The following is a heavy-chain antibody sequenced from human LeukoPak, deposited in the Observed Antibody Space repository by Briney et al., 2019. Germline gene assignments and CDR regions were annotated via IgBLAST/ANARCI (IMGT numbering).Heavy chain of an antibody. CDR2: IYYSGST. Sequence: SETLSLTCTVPGGSISSGGYYWSWIRQHPGKGLEWIGYIYYSGSTYYNPSLKSRVTISVDTSKNQFSLKLSSVTAADTAVYYCARGGITENWFDPWGQGTLVTVSS. CDR3: ARGGITENWFDP. CDR1: GGSISSGGYY. J-gene: IGHJ5*02. V-gene: IGHV4-31*03. D-gene: IGHD1-14*01.